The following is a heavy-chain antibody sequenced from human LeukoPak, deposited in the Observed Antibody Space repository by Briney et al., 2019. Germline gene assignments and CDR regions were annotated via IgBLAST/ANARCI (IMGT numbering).Heavy chain of an antibody. CDR2: INPSGGST. J-gene: IGHJ4*02. CDR3: ARKTVTTLFDY. Sequence: ASVKVSCKASGYTFTNYYMHWVRQAPGQGLEWMGIINPSGGSTSYAQKFQGRVTMTRDMSTSTVYIELNSLRAEDTAVYYCARKTVTTLFDYWGQGILVTVSS. V-gene: IGHV1-46*01. D-gene: IGHD4-17*01. CDR1: GYTFTNYY.